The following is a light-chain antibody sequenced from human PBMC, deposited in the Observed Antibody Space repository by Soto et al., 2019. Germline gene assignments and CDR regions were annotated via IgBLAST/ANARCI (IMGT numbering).Light chain of an antibody. Sequence: IQLTQSPSSLSASVGDRVTITCRASQGISSYLAWYQQKPGKAPKLLIYAASTLQSGVPSRFSGSGAWTDFTLTSSRLQPEDFATYYCQQPKEFTFGGGPKVEIK. V-gene: IGKV1-9*01. CDR2: AAS. J-gene: IGKJ4*01. CDR3: QQPKEFT. CDR1: QGISSY.